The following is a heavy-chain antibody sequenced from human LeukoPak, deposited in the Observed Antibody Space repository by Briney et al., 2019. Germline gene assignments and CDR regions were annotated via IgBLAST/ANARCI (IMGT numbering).Heavy chain of an antibody. CDR1: GFSLRSHA. V-gene: IGHV3-30*02. CDR2: IQDNERHI. D-gene: IGHD2-2*01. J-gene: IGHJ5*02. Sequence: GGSLRLSCEAFGFSLRSHAMHWVRQPPGKGLEWVAFIQDNERHIYYADSVKGRFTISRDNSKNTVYLQMNSLRSEDTAVYYCARVAVPAAKGGHWFDPWGQGTLVTVSS. CDR3: ARVAVPAAKGGHWFDP.